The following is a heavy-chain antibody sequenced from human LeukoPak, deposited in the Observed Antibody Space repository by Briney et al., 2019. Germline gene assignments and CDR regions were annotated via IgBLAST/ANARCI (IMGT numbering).Heavy chain of an antibody. J-gene: IGHJ4*02. CDR2: LKQDGSDK. V-gene: IGHV3-7*05. D-gene: IGHD1-26*01. CDR3: ARETRGTVGSY. CDR1: LSTLSTYW. Sequence: GGALRLSCAASLSTLSTYWMTWLRQTLGGGLEWVARLKQDGSDKYYVDSVKGRFTISRGNAGNSLYLQMNSLRAEDTAVYYCARETRGTVGSYWGQGTLVTVSS.